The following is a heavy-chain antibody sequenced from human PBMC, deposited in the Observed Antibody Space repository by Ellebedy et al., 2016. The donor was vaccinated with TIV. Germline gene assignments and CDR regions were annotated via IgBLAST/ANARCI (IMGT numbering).Heavy chain of an antibody. CDR2: ISYDGSNK. Sequence: GESLKLSCITSGFTFVDHSVSWVRQAPGKGLEWVAVISYDGSNKYYADSVKGRFTISRDNSKNTLYLQMNSLRAEDTAVYYCAREHYADYWGQGTLVTVSS. CDR3: AREHYADY. D-gene: IGHD4-17*01. V-gene: IGHV3-30*01. J-gene: IGHJ4*02. CDR1: GFTFVDHS.